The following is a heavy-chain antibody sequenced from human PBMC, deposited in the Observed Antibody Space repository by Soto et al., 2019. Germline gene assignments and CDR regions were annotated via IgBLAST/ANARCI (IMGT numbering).Heavy chain of an antibody. CDR1: GGSISSGGYY. D-gene: IGHD3-16*02. Sequence: SETLSLTCTVSGGSISSGGYYWSWIRQHPGKGLEWIGYIYYSGSTYYNPSLKSRVTISVDTSKDQFSLKLSSVTAADTAVYYCARVRAFPMGRYYFDYWGQGTLVTVSS. V-gene: IGHV4-31*03. CDR3: ARVRAFPMGRYYFDY. J-gene: IGHJ4*02. CDR2: IYYSGST.